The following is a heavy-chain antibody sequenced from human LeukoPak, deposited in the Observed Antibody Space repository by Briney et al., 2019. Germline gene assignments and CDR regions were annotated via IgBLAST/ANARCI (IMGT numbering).Heavy chain of an antibody. V-gene: IGHV4-59*12. CDR2: IYYSGST. CDR3: ARANPAYYYGSGRRDDAFDI. Sequence: SETLSLTCTVSGGSISSYYWSWIRQPPGKGLEWIGSIYYSGSTYYNPSLKSRVTISVDTSKNQFSLKLSSVTAADTAVYYCARANPAYYYGSGRRDDAFDIWGQGTMVTVSS. CDR1: GGSISSYY. J-gene: IGHJ3*02. D-gene: IGHD3-10*01.